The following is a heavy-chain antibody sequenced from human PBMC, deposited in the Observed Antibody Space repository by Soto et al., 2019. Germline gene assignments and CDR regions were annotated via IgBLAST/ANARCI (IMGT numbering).Heavy chain of an antibody. CDR3: ARINSGRRGAFDI. D-gene: IGHD2-15*01. Sequence: EVQLVESGGGLVQPGGSLRLSCAASGFTVSSYYMSWVRQAPGKGLEWVSVIYSGGSTYYADSVKGRFTISRHNSKNTLYLQMNSLRAEDTAVYYCARINSGRRGAFDIWGQGTMVTVSS. J-gene: IGHJ3*02. V-gene: IGHV3-53*04. CDR1: GFTVSSYY. CDR2: IYSGGST.